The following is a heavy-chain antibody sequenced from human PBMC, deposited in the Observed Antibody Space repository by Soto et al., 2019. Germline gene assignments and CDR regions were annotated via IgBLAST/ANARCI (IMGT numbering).Heavy chain of an antibody. Sequence: QVQLVESGGGVVQPGRSLRLSCAASGFTFSSYGMHWVRQAPGKGLEWVAVISYDGSNKYYADSVKGRFTISRDNSMNTLYLQMNSLRAEDTAVYYCAKGGRGDYAGYGMDVWGQGTTVTVSS. CDR3: AKGGRGDYAGYGMDV. J-gene: IGHJ6*02. D-gene: IGHD2-21*02. CDR1: GFTFSSYG. CDR2: ISYDGSNK. V-gene: IGHV3-30*18.